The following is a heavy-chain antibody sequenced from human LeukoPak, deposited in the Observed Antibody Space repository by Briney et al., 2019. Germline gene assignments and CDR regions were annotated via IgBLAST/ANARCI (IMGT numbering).Heavy chain of an antibody. CDR2: IHTSGDT. CDR1: GFTFKSHN. D-gene: IGHD4-17*01. CDR3: IVFGDSNH. Sequence: GGSLRLSCAASGFTFKSHNMNWVRQAPGKGLEWVSAIHTSGDTCYADSVKGRFTISRDTSKNTLYLQINSLRVEDTAVYYCIVFGDSNHWGQGTLVTVSS. V-gene: IGHV3-53*01. J-gene: IGHJ5*02.